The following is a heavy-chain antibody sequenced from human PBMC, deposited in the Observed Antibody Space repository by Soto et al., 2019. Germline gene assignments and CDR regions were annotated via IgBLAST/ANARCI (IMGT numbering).Heavy chain of an antibody. CDR1: GFTFSSYA. D-gene: IGHD3-10*01. V-gene: IGHV3-30-3*01. Sequence: QVQLVESGGGVVQPGRSLRLSCAASGFTFSSYAMHWVRQAPGKGLEWVAVISYDGSNKYYADSVKGRFTISRDNSKNTLYLQMSSLRAEDTAVYYCARDRGITMVRAQNYGMDVWGQGTTVTVSS. J-gene: IGHJ6*02. CDR2: ISYDGSNK. CDR3: ARDRGITMVRAQNYGMDV.